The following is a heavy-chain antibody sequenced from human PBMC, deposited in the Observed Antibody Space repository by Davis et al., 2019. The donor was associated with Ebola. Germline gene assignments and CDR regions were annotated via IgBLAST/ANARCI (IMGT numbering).Heavy chain of an antibody. J-gene: IGHJ4*02. CDR2: IYHGGST. V-gene: IGHV4-4*02. D-gene: IGHD4-17*01. CDR3: ARGRGLRCLDY. CDR1: GGSIISNNW. Sequence: SETLSLTCAVSGGSIISNNWWNWVRQPPGKGLEWIGEIYHGGSTNYNPSLKSRLSLSVDKSKNQFSLNLSSVTAADTAVYYCARGRGLRCLDYWGQGTLVTVSS.